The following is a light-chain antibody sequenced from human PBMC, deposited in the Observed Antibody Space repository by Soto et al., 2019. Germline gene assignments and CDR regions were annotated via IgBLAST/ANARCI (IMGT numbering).Light chain of an antibody. Sequence: DIQMTQSPSTLSVSVGDRVTITCRASQTISSWLAWYQQKPGKAPKLLIYKASTLKSGVPSRFSGSGSGTEITLTISSLQPDDFATYYCQQSYSTPITFGQGTRLEIK. CDR2: KAS. J-gene: IGKJ5*01. CDR3: QQSYSTPIT. CDR1: QTISSW. V-gene: IGKV1-5*03.